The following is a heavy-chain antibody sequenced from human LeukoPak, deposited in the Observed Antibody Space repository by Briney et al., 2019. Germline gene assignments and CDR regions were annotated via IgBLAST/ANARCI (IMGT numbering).Heavy chain of an antibody. Sequence: ASVKVSCKASGYTFTSYGISWVRQAPGQGLEWMGRISAYNGNTNYAQKLQGRVTMTTDTSTSTVYMDLRSLRSDDTAVYYCARDWPSPTAGDYDYWGQGTLVTVSS. CDR1: GYTFTSYG. J-gene: IGHJ4*02. V-gene: IGHV1-18*01. CDR2: ISAYNGNT. D-gene: IGHD4-17*01. CDR3: ARDWPSPTAGDYDY.